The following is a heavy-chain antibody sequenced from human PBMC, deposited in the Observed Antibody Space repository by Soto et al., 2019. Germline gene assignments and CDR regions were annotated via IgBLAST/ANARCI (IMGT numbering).Heavy chain of an antibody. CDR1: GDSISTVDYF. CDR3: ARGRYCLTGRCFPNWFDS. V-gene: IGHV4-30-4*01. Sequence: SETLSLTCAVSGDSISTVDYFWAWIRQPPGQALEYIGYIYKSATTYYNPSFESRVAISLDTSKSQFSLNVTSVTAADTAVYFCARGRYCLTGRCFPNWFDSWGQGTLVTVSS. D-gene: IGHD2-15*01. J-gene: IGHJ5*01. CDR2: IYKSATT.